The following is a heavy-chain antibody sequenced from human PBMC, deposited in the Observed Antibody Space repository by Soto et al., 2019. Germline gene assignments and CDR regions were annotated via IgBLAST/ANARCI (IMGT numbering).Heavy chain of an antibody. V-gene: IGHV4-4*02. CDR2: IYHSGST. J-gene: IGHJ4*02. CDR3: ATTSSSPTFDY. Sequence: SETLSPTCPVSGGSISSSNWWSWVRQPPGKGLEWIGEIYHSGSTNYNPSLKSRVTISVDKSKNQFSLKLSSVTAADTAVYYCATTSSSPTFDYWGQGTLVTVSS. D-gene: IGHD6-6*01. CDR1: GGSISSSNW.